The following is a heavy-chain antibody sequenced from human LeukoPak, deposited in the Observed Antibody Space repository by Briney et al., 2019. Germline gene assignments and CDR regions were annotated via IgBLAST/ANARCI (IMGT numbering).Heavy chain of an antibody. D-gene: IGHD1-26*01. V-gene: IGHV5-51*01. Sequence: GESLQISCKGSGYSFTSYWIGWVRQMPGKGLEWTGIIYPGDSDTKYSPSFQGQVTISADKSISTAYLQWSSLKASDTAMYYCARRAREVGATTGSYFDYWGQGTLVTVSS. J-gene: IGHJ4*02. CDR2: IYPGDSDT. CDR1: GYSFTSYW. CDR3: ARRAREVGATTGSYFDY.